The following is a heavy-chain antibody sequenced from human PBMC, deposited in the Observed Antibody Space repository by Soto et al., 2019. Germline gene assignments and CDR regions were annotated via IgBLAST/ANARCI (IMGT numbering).Heavy chain of an antibody. J-gene: IGHJ3*02. CDR3: AKIRGGYYDFWSGYYTPRSAFDI. CDR2: ISGSGGST. D-gene: IGHD3-3*01. Sequence: EVQLVESGGGVVQPGGSLRLSCAASGFTFGDYWMHWVRQPPGKGLEWVSAISGSGGSTYYADSVKGRFTISRDNSKNTLYLQMNSLRAEDTAVYYCAKIRGGYYDFWSGYYTPRSAFDIWGQGTMVTVSS. CDR1: GFTFGDYW. V-gene: IGHV3-23*04.